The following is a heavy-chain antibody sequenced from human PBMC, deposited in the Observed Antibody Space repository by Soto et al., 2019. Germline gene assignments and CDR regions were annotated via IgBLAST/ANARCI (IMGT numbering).Heavy chain of an antibody. D-gene: IGHD3-16*01. V-gene: IGHV3-23*01. CDR1: GFTFSTYD. Sequence: EVQLLESGGGLVQPGGSLRLSCAAAGFTFSTYDLNWVRQSPGKGLEWVSTFSGSGGSTYYADSVRGRFTISRDNSKNTLYLQMNSLRVEDTAIYYCARDWTGDTCPCFDVWGQGTTVSVSS. CDR2: FSGSGGST. J-gene: IGHJ6*02. CDR3: ARDWTGDTCPCFDV.